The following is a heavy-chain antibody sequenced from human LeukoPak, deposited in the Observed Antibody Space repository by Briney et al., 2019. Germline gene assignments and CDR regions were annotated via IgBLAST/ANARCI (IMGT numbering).Heavy chain of an antibody. Sequence: GGSLSLSCAAAGFTVRSNYMSWVRQARGKGVEWVSVIYSGGSRYYEDSVKGRFSLSRDNSRNALYLQMNSLRADDTAVYYCARSAPLGTHQYYFDYWGQGTLVTVSS. D-gene: IGHD3-16*01. CDR2: IYSGGSR. V-gene: IGHV3-53*01. CDR3: ARSAPLGTHQYYFDY. J-gene: IGHJ4*02. CDR1: GFTVRSNY.